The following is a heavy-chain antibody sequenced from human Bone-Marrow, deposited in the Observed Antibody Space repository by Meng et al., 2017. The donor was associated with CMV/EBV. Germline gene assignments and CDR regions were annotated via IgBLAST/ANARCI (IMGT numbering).Heavy chain of an antibody. J-gene: IGHJ4*02. CDR2: IRYHGSNK. Sequence: GGSLRLSCAASGFTFSSYGMHWVRQAPGKGLEWVAFIRYHGSNKYYADSVKGRFTISRDNSKNTLYLQMNSLRAEDTAVYYCAKDYMFDYWGQGTLVTVSS. CDR1: GFTFSSYG. D-gene: IGHD3-10*01. V-gene: IGHV3-30*02. CDR3: AKDYMFDY.